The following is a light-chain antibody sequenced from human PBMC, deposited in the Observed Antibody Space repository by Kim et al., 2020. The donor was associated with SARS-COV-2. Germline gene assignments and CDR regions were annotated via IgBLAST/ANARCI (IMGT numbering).Light chain of an antibody. V-gene: IGKV1-39*01. CDR2: AAS. CDR1: QSISSY. Sequence: SASVGDRVTITCRASQSISSYLNWYQQKPGKAPKLLIYAASSLQSGFPSRFSGSGSGTDFTLTISSLQPEDFATYYCQQSYSTLTFGGGTKVDIK. J-gene: IGKJ4*01. CDR3: QQSYSTLT.